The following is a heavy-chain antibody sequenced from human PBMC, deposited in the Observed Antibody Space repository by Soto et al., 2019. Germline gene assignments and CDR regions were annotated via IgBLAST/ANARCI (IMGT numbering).Heavy chain of an antibody. J-gene: IGHJ4*02. CDR3: AREGLYCTHGVCSWPTYYFDY. CDR2: IKQDGSEK. Sequence: ESGGGLVQPGGSLRLSCAASGFTFSSYWMSWVRQAPGKGLEWVANIKQDGSEKYYVDSVKGRFTISRDNAKNSLYLQMNSLRAEDTAVYYCAREGLYCTHGVCSWPTYYFDYWGQGTLVTVSS. V-gene: IGHV3-7*01. D-gene: IGHD2-8*01. CDR1: GFTFSSYW.